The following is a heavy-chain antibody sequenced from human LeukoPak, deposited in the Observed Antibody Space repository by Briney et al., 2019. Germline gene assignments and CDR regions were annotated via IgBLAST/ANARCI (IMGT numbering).Heavy chain of an antibody. Sequence: GGSLTLSCAASGFTFSSYSMNWVRQAPAEGLEWVSSSSSDSRYIYYADSVKSRFNITRDNAQNSLYLQMTSVRVEDKAVYCCERDFRYECDYWGQGTLVTVSS. V-gene: IGHV3-21*01. CDR3: ERDFRYECDY. D-gene: IGHD5-12*01. CDR2: SSSDSRYI. CDR1: GFTFSSYS. J-gene: IGHJ4*02.